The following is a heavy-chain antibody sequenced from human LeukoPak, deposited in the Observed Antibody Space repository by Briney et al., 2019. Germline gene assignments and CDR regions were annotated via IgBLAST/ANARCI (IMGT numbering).Heavy chain of an antibody. CDR1: GGSISSYY. J-gene: IGHJ4*02. V-gene: IGHV4-59*08. CDR3: ARGVYIAAAQHGY. D-gene: IGHD6-13*01. CDR2: IYYSGST. Sequence: SETLSLTCTVSGGSISSYYWSWIRQAPGKGLEWIGNIYYSGSTNYNPSLKSRVTISVDTSKNQFSLKLSSVTAADTAVYYCARGVYIAAAQHGYWGQGTLVTVSS.